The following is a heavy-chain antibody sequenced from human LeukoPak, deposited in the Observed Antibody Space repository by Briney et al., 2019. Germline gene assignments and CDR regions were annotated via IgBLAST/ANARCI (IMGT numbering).Heavy chain of an antibody. V-gene: IGHV3-23*01. J-gene: IGHJ6*02. Sequence: GGSLRLSCAASGFTFSSYAMSWVRQAPGKGLEWVSAISGSGGSTYYADSVKGRFTISRDNSKNTLYLQMNSLRAEDTAVYYCARDVWFGEDGMDVWGQGTTVTVSS. CDR2: ISGSGGST. D-gene: IGHD3-10*01. CDR3: ARDVWFGEDGMDV. CDR1: GFTFSSYA.